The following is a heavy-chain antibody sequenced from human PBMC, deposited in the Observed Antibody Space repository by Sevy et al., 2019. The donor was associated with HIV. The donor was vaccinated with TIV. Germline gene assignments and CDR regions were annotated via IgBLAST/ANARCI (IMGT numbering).Heavy chain of an antibody. D-gene: IGHD4-17*01. Sequence: GGSLRLSCTASGFPFSSYEMNWVRQAPGKGLEWVSYITNSGTTKYYSDSVRGRFTISIDNARNSLHLQMNSLRAEDTAVYYCARDLPPSATTVAHFDCWGQGTLVTVSS. CDR2: ITNSGTTK. CDR1: GFPFSSYE. CDR3: ARDLPPSATTVAHFDC. J-gene: IGHJ4*02. V-gene: IGHV3-48*03.